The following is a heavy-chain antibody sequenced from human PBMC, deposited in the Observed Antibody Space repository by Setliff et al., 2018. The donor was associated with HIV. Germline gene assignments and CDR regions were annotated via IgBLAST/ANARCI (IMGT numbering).Heavy chain of an antibody. CDR3: ARELISTVTGYYFDY. J-gene: IGHJ4*02. Sequence: SETLSLTCAVYGGSFSAYYWSWIRQHPGKGLEWIGEINHSGSTNYNPSLKSRVTILVDTSKNQFSLKLSSVTAADTAVYYCARELISTVTGYYFDYWGQGTLVTVSS. CDR1: GGSFSAYY. V-gene: IGHV4-34*01. D-gene: IGHD4-17*01. CDR2: INHSGST.